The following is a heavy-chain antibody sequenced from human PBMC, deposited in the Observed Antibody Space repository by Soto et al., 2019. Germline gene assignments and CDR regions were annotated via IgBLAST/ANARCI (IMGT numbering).Heavy chain of an antibody. V-gene: IGHV4-30-2*01. CDR2: IYHSGST. J-gene: IGHJ3*02. CDR1: GGSISSGGYS. CDR3: AREGSYYDSSGYTRDAFDI. D-gene: IGHD3-22*01. Sequence: SETLSLTCAVSGGSISSGGYSWSWIRQPPGKGLEWIGYIYHSGSTYYNPSLKSRVTISVDRSKNQFSLKLSSVTVADTAVYYCAREGSYYDSSGYTRDAFDIWGQGTMVTVSS.